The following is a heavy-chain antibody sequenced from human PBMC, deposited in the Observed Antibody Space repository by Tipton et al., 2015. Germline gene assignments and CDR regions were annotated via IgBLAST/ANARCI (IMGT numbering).Heavy chain of an antibody. D-gene: IGHD2-21*01. CDR2: ISSSASTQ. Sequence: SLRLSCAASGFTFGTYEMNWVRQAPGKGLEWISYISSSASTQYYADSVKGRFTISRNNAKSSLNLQMNSLRAEDTAVYYCARVWSGDGSSNWFDPWGHGTLVTVSS. J-gene: IGHJ5*02. V-gene: IGHV3-48*03. CDR1: GFTFGTYE. CDR3: ARVWSGDGSSNWFDP.